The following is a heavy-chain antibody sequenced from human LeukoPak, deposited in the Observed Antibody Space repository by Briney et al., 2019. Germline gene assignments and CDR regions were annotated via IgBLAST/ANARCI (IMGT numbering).Heavy chain of an antibody. J-gene: IGHJ5*02. D-gene: IGHD4-23*01. V-gene: IGHV3-74*01. CDR2: INSDGSST. CDR3: AKKDQLRNWFDP. CDR1: GFTFSSYW. Sequence: PGGSLRLSCAASGFTFSSYWMHWVRQAPGKGLVWVSRINSDGSSTSYADSVKGRFTISRDNAKNTLYPQMNSLRAEDTAVYYCAKKDQLRNWFDPWGQGTLVTVSS.